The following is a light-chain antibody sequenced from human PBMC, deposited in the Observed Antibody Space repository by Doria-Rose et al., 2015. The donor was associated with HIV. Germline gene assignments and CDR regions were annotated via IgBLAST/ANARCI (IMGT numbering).Light chain of an antibody. CDR1: QSLLHSNGYNY. J-gene: IGKJ5*01. CDR2: LGS. CDR3: MQLLQIPPT. Sequence: VLTQPPLSLPVTPGEPASISCRSSQSLLHSNGYNYLDWYLQKPGQSPQLLIYLGSNRASGVPDRFSGSGSGTDFTLKISRVEGEDVGIYYCMQLLQIPPTFGQGTRLEIK. V-gene: IGKV2-28*01.